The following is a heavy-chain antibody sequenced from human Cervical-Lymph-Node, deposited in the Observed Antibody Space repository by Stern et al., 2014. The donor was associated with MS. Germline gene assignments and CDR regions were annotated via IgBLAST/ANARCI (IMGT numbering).Heavy chain of an antibody. D-gene: IGHD3-10*01. CDR2: ISYDGSRA. CDR1: GFNFSSYA. CDR3: ARDLLWFGEFDWGAMDV. V-gene: IGHV3-30-3*01. J-gene: IGHJ6*02. Sequence: QDQLVQSGGGVVQPGRSLRLSCAATGFNFSSYAMQWVRQAPGKGLEWVAVISYDGSRAYYADSVKGRFTISRDNSKKTLFLQMNSLRPEDTADYYCARDLLWFGEFDWGAMDVWGHGTTVTVSS.